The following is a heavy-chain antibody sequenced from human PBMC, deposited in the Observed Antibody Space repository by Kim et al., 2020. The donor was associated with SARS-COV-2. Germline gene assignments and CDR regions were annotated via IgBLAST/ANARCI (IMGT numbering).Heavy chain of an antibody. Sequence: GGSLRLSCAASGFTVSSNYMSWVRQAPGKGPECVSVIFSDSDTYYADSVKGRFTISRDSSKNTLYLQMNSLRAEDTAVYYCTTSECRGGYTCSHDYWGQG. CDR2: IFSDSDT. D-gene: IGHD2-15*01. CDR1: GFTVSSNY. V-gene: IGHV3-53*01. CDR3: TTSECRGGYTCSHDY. J-gene: IGHJ4*02.